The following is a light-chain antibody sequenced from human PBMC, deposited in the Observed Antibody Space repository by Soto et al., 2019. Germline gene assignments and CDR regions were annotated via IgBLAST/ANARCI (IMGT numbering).Light chain of an antibody. CDR3: CSFASSTTYV. CDR2: EGT. V-gene: IGLV2-23*01. Sequence: QSALTQPASVSGSPGQSITISCTGTSSVVGSSNLVSWYQQHPGKAPQLMIYEGTKRPSGVSDRFSGSRSGNTASLTISGLQAEDEAYYSCCSFASSTTYVFGTGTKVHV. CDR1: SSVVGSSNL. J-gene: IGLJ1*01.